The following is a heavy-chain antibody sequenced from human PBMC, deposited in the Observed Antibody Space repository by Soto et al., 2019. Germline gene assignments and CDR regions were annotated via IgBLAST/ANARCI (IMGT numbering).Heavy chain of an antibody. CDR2: IYYTGNI. Sequence: QVQVQESGPGLVKPSETLSLTCTVSDGSITSHFWSWVRQPPGKGLEWIGSIYYTGNIDYNPSLNSRVTISVDTSKKQFSLKVRSVTAADTAMYCCAREGYSFHYGLDVWGQGTTVTVSS. J-gene: IGHJ6*02. V-gene: IGHV4-59*11. CDR3: AREGYSFHYGLDV. CDR1: DGSITSHF. D-gene: IGHD5-18*01.